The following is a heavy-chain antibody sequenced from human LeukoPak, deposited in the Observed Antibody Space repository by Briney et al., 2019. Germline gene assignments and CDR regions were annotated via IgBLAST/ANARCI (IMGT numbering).Heavy chain of an antibody. D-gene: IGHD2-2*02. CDR2: INSGGSPI. V-gene: IGHV3-11*04. CDR3: VRAIPAAILGAFDI. J-gene: IGHJ3*02. CDR1: GFTFTDFY. Sequence: PGGSLRLSCAASGFTFTDFYMSWIRQAPGKGLEWLSYINSGGSPIYYADSVKGRFTISRDNAKNSLYLQMNSLRAEDTAMYYCVRAIPAAILGAFDIWGQGTMVTVSS.